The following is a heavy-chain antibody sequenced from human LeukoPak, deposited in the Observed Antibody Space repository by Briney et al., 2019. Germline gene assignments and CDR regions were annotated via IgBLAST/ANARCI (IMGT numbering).Heavy chain of an antibody. CDR3: ARDWSSSWLYFDY. Sequence: PSETLSLTCTVSGGSNSSGSYYWSRIRQPAGKGLEWIGRMHTSGSTNYNPSLKSRLTISVDTPKNQFSMKLSSVTAADTAVYYCARDWSSSWLYFDYWGRGTLVTVSS. CDR1: GGSNSSGSYY. D-gene: IGHD6-13*01. V-gene: IGHV4-61*02. J-gene: IGHJ4*02. CDR2: MHTSGST.